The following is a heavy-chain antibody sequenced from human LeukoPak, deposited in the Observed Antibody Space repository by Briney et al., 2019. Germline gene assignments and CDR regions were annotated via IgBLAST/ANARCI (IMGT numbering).Heavy chain of an antibody. CDR3: ARIRATRDTAMVLPFFDY. J-gene: IGHJ4*02. CDR1: GYSFTSYD. V-gene: IGHV1-18*01. D-gene: IGHD5-18*01. Sequence: ASVNVSCKASGYSFTSYDINWVRHATGQGLEWMGWMNPNSGNTNYAQKLQGRVTMTTDTSTSTAYMELTSLRSDDTAVYYCARIRATRDTAMVLPFFDYWGQGTLVTVSS. CDR2: MNPNSGNT.